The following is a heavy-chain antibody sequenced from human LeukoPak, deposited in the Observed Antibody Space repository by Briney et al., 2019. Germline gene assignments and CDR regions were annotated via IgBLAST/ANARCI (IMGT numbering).Heavy chain of an antibody. J-gene: IGHJ5*02. CDR1: GFTFSSYE. V-gene: IGHV3-48*03. CDR2: ISSSGSTI. CDR3: ASPGRYCSSTSCYWFDP. D-gene: IGHD2-2*01. Sequence: PRGSLRLSCAASGFTFSSYEMNWVRQAPGKGLEWVSYISSSGSTIYYADSVKGRFTISRDNAKNSLYLQMNSLRAEDTAVYYCASPGRYCSSTSCYWFDPRGQGTLVSVSS.